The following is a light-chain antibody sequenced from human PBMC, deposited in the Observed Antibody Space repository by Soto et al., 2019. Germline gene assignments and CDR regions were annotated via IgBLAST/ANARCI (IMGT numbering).Light chain of an antibody. V-gene: IGKV3-20*01. CDR1: QSVSSNY. CDR2: GAS. CDR3: QQYGSSPTWT. J-gene: IGKJ1*01. Sequence: TVFPQSPATLSLSPGEGAPLSCRASQSVSSNYLAWYQQKPGQAPRLLIYGASTRATGIPDRFSGSGSGTDFTLPISRLEPEDSAVYYCQQYGSSPTWTFGQGTKVDI.